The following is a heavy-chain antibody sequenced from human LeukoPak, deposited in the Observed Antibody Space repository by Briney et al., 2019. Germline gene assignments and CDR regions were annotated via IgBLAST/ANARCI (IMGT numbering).Heavy chain of an antibody. D-gene: IGHD6-19*01. CDR1: GGSITGGDYY. CDR2: IHFSGST. Sequence: PSETLSLTCTVSGGSITGGDYYWSWIRQPPGKDLGWIGHIHFSGSTYYNPSLKSRVTISSDTSKNQFSLNLSSVTAADTAVYYCAREIAVAGSAFDIWGQGTMVTVSS. CDR3: AREIAVAGSAFDI. V-gene: IGHV4-30-4*01. J-gene: IGHJ3*02.